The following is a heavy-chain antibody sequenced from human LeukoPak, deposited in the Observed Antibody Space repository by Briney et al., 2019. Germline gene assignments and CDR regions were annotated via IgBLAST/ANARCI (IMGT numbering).Heavy chain of an antibody. CDR1: GLTFSSYA. J-gene: IGHJ6*02. D-gene: IGHD5-12*01. V-gene: IGHV3-30-3*01. CDR3: ARVGRGYSGYEHYYYGMDV. Sequence: GGSLILSCPASGLTFSSYAMHWVRQAPGKVLEWVAVISYDGSNKYYVDSVKGRFTISRDNSKNTLYLQMNSLRAEDTAVYYCARVGRGYSGYEHYYYGMDVWGQGTRVTVSS. CDR2: ISYDGSNK.